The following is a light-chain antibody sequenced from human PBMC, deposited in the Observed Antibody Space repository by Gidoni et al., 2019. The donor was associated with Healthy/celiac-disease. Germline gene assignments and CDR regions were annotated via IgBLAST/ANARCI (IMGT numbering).Light chain of an antibody. V-gene: IGKV4-1*01. CDR1: QSVLYSYNNKNY. CDR3: QQYYSTPAWT. Sequence: DIVLTPSPDSLAVSLGERATINCKSSQSVLYSYNNKNYLAWYQQKPGQPPKLLIYWAATRDSGVPDRCSGSGSGTDFTLTISSLQAEDVAVYYCQQYYSTPAWTFGQGTKVEIK. J-gene: IGKJ1*01. CDR2: WAA.